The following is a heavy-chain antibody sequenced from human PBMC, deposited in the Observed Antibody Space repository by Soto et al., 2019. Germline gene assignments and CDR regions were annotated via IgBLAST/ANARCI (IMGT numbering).Heavy chain of an antibody. CDR1: GGSFSGYY. Sequence: SETLSLTCAVYGGSFSGYYWSWIRQPPGKGLEWVGEINHSGSTNYNPSLKSRVTISVDTSKNQFSLKLSSVTAADTAVYYCARGHYDILTGYFIAYYYYGMDVWGQGTTVTVSS. CDR3: ARGHYDILTGYFIAYYYYGMDV. D-gene: IGHD3-9*01. V-gene: IGHV4-34*01. CDR2: INHSGST. J-gene: IGHJ6*02.